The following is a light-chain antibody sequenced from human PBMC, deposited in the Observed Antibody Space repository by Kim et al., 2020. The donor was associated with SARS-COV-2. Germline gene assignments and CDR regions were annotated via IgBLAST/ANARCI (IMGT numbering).Light chain of an antibody. J-gene: IGLJ2*01. Sequence: SPRQTARITCSGDALPKQYAYWYQQKPGQAPVLVIYKDSERPSGIPERFSGSSSGTTVTLTISGVQAEDEADYYCQSADSSGTYVVFGGGTQLTVL. CDR2: KDS. CDR3: QSADSSGTYVV. CDR1: ALPKQY. V-gene: IGLV3-25*03.